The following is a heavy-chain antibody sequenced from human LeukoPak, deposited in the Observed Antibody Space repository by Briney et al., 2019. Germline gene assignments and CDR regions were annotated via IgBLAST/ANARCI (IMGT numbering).Heavy chain of an antibody. CDR3: VRRTSGGYSDY. Sequence: PSETLSLTCAVYGGSFSGYYWSWIRQPPGKGLEWIGEINHSGSTNYNPSLKSRVTISVDTSKNQFSLKLSSMTAADTAVYYCVRRTSGGYSDYWGQGTLVTVSS. CDR1: GGSFSGYY. D-gene: IGHD1-26*01. CDR2: INHSGST. V-gene: IGHV4-34*01. J-gene: IGHJ4*02.